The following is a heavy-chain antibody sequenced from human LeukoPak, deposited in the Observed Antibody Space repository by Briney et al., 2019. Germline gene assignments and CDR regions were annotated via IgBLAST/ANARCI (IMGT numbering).Heavy chain of an antibody. CDR1: GGSFSGYH. J-gene: IGHJ4*02. D-gene: IGHD2-15*01. CDR3: ARGTGIVVVVAAIRAYFDY. Sequence: SETLSLTCAVYGGSFSGYHWSWIRQPPGKGLEWIGEINHSGSTNYNPSLKSRVTISVDTSKNQFSLKLSSVTAADTAVYYCARGTGIVVVVAAIRAYFDYWGQGTLVTVSS. CDR2: INHSGST. V-gene: IGHV4-34*01.